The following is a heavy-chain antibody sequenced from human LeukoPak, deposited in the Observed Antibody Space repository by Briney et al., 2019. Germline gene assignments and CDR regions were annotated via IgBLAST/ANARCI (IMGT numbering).Heavy chain of an antibody. CDR3: ARVNPSQRIQLWSRRYYYYMDV. J-gene: IGHJ6*03. CDR2: IWYDGSNK. CDR1: GFTFSSYG. D-gene: IGHD5-18*01. V-gene: IGHV3-33*01. Sequence: GGSLRLSCAASGFTFSSYGMHWVRQAPGKGLEWVAVIWYDGSNKYYADSVKGRFTISRANSKNTLYLQMNSLRAEDTAVYYCARVNPSQRIQLWSRRYYYYMDVWGKGTTVTVSS.